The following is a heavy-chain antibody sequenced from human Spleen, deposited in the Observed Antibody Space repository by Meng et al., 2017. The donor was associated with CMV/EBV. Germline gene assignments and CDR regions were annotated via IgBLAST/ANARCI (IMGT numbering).Heavy chain of an antibody. CDR1: SGSFSDNSFY. CDR2: IYYTGIT. J-gene: IGHJ4*02. CDR3: AREGLSPYCFDN. Sequence: TVSSGSFSDNSFYWAWIRRPPGKGLEWVGSIYYTGITQYNPSLKSRITMLADTSKNQFSLKLTSVTAADTAVYYCAREGLSPYCFDNWGQGTLVTVSS. V-gene: IGHV4-39*02. D-gene: IGHD2-8*01.